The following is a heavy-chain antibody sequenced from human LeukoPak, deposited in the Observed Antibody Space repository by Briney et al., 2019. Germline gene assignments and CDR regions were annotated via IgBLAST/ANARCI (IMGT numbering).Heavy chain of an antibody. CDR2: ISYDGSNK. V-gene: IGHV3-30*18. CDR3: AKGDSSSWYGRYYYYGMDV. Sequence: GGSLRLSCAASGFTFSSYGMHWVRQAPGNGLEWVAVISYDGSNKYYADSVKGRFTISRDNSKNTLYLQMNSLRAEDTAVYYCAKGDSSSWYGRYYYYGMDVWGKGTTATVSS. J-gene: IGHJ6*04. D-gene: IGHD6-13*01. CDR1: GFTFSSYG.